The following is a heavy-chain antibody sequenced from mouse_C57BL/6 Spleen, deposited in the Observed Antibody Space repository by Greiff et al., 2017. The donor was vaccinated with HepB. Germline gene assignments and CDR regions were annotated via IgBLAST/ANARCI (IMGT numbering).Heavy chain of an antibody. CDR2: IWSGGST. CDR3: ATITTVVAHWYFDV. V-gene: IGHV2-2*01. Sequence: VKLQESGPGLVQPSQSLSITCTVSGFSLTSYGVHWVRQSPGKGLEWLGVIWSGGSTDYNAAFISRLSISKDNSKSQVFFKMNSLQADDTAIYYCATITTVVAHWYFDVWGTGTTVTVSS. D-gene: IGHD1-1*01. J-gene: IGHJ1*03. CDR1: GFSLTSYG.